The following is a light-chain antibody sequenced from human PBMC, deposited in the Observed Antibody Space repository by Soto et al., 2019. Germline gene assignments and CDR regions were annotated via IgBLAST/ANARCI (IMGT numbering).Light chain of an antibody. Sequence: QSAMTQPASVSGSPGQSITISCTGTSSDVGHYNLVSWYQQHPGKAPKLMIYEVNKRPSGVSNRFSGSKSGNTASLTISGLQAEDEADYYCCSYAGSSTVIFGGGTKLTVL. V-gene: IGLV2-23*02. CDR1: SSDVGHYNL. CDR3: CSYAGSSTVI. J-gene: IGLJ2*01. CDR2: EVN.